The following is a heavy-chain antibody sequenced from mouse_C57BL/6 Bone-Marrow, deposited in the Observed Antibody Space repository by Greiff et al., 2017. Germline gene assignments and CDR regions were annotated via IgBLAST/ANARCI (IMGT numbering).Heavy chain of an antibody. D-gene: IGHD4-1*01. CDR3: ARRGLTGTYWFAD. Sequence: VKLQQPGAELVRPGSSVKLSCKASGYTFTSYWLHWVKQRPIQGLEWIGNIDPSDSETHYNQKFKAKATLTVDKSSSTAYMQLSSLTSEDSAVYYCARRGLTGTYWFADWGQGTLVTVSA. CDR1: GYTFTSYW. J-gene: IGHJ3*01. CDR2: IDPSDSET. V-gene: IGHV1-52*01.